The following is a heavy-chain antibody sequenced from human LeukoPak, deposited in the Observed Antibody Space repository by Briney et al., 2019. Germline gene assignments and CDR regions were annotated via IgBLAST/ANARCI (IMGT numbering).Heavy chain of an antibody. J-gene: IGHJ6*03. Sequence: GGSLRLSCAASGFTFRNYNMNWLRQAPGKAMDWVSSITSSGTYIFYADSVKGRFTISRDNAKNSLYLQMDSLGPEDTAVYYCARDPYSGNYGNDYYYYMDVWGKGTTVTISS. CDR1: GFTFRNYN. CDR3: ARDPYSGNYGNDYYYYMDV. V-gene: IGHV3-21*01. D-gene: IGHD1-26*01. CDR2: ITSSGTYI.